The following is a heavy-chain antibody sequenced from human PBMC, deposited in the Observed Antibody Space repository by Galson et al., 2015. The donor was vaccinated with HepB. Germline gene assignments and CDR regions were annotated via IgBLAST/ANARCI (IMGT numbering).Heavy chain of an antibody. CDR1: GDSVSSNSAA. Sequence: CAISGDSVSSNSAAWNWIRQSPSRGLEWLGRTYYRSKWYNDYAVSVKSRITINPDTSKNQFSLQLNSVTPEDTAVYYCARFTTSKSKVATLLPDALDIWGQGTMVTVSS. D-gene: IGHD5-12*01. V-gene: IGHV6-1*01. CDR2: TYYRSKWYN. CDR3: ARFTTSKSKVATLLPDALDI. J-gene: IGHJ3*02.